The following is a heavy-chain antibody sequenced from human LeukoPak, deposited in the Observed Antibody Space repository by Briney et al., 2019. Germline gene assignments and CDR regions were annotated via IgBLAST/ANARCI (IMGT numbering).Heavy chain of an antibody. CDR3: ARAYYDILTGLDAFDI. D-gene: IGHD3-9*01. CDR1: GGSISSSNW. V-gene: IGHV4-4*02. CDR2: IYHSGST. Sequence: SETLSLTCAVSGGSISSSNWWSWVRQPPGQGLEWIGEIYHSGSTNYNPSLKSRVTISVDKSKNQFSLKLSSVTAADTAVYYCARAYYDILTGLDAFDIWGQGTMVTVSS. J-gene: IGHJ3*02.